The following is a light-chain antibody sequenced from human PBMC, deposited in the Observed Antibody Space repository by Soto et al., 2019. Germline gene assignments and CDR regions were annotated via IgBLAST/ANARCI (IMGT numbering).Light chain of an antibody. CDR2: DAS. V-gene: IGKV1D-13*01. Sequence: IQLTQSPASLSATVGDRVTITCRASQSISSYLNWYQQKPGKAPKLLIYDASSLESGVPSRFSGSGSGTEFTLTITSLQSEDFAVYYCQEYNNWHPITFGGGTKVDIK. CDR3: QEYNNWHPIT. J-gene: IGKJ4*01. CDR1: QSISSY.